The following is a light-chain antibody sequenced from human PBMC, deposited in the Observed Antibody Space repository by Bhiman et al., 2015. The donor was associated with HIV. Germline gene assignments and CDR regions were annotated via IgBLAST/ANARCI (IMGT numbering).Light chain of an antibody. CDR3: QSGDSSGTYV. CDR2: KDS. V-gene: IGLV3-25*03. J-gene: IGLJ1*01. CDR1: ALPKQY. Sequence: SYVLTQPPSVSVSPGQTARITCSGDALPKQYAYWYQQKPGQAPVMVIYKDSERPSGIPERFSGSSSGTTVTLTISGVQAEDEADYYCQSGDSSGTYVFGTGTKVTVL.